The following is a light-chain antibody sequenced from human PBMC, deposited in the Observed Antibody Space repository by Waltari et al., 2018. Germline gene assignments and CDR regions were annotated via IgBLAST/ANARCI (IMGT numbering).Light chain of an antibody. V-gene: IGKV3-11*01. Sequence: IVFTHSPATLSLSPGDTATLSCRASQSVGSYLAWYQQKPGQPPRLLIYDASNRATGVPARFRGSGSGTDFTLTISSLEAEDFAVYYCQQRSNWTPHTFGQGARLEIK. CDR1: QSVGSY. CDR2: DAS. J-gene: IGKJ2*01. CDR3: QQRSNWTPHT.